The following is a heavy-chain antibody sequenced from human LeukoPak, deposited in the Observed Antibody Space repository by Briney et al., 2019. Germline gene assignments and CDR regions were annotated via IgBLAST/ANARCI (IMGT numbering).Heavy chain of an antibody. V-gene: IGHV4-30-2*01. CDR2: IYHSGNT. CDR1: GGSISSGGYY. D-gene: IGHD5-24*01. J-gene: IGHJ4*02. Sequence: PSGTLSLTCAVSGGSISSGGYYWSWIRQPPGKGLEWIGYIYHSGNTYYNPSLKSRVTISVDRSKNQFSLKLSSVTAADTAVYYCARGWAVEPYQGGFDYWGQGTLVTVSS. CDR3: ARGWAVEPYQGGFDY.